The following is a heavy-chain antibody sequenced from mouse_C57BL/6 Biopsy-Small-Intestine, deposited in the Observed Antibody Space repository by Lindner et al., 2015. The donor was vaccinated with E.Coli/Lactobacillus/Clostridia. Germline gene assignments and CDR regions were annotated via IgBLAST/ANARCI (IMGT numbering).Heavy chain of an antibody. J-gene: IGHJ4*01. V-gene: IGHV1-63*02. CDR1: GYTFTNYW. Sequence: VQLQESGADLVRPGTSVKMSCKAAGYTFTNYWIGWVKKRPGHGLEWIGNIYPGGSYIYYNEKFKGKATLTADTPPSTAYMELSSLTSEDSAVYYCARRGVVPTMVDAMDYWGQGTSVTVSS. CDR3: ARRGVVPTMVDAMDY. D-gene: IGHD2-9*01. CDR2: IYPGGSYI.